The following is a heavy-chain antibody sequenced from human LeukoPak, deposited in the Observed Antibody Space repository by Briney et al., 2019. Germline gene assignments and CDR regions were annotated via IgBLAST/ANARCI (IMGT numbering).Heavy chain of an antibody. CDR2: IYYSGST. CDR3: ATRSGFRYCSGGSCYYY. D-gene: IGHD2-15*01. V-gene: IGHV4-59*12. CDR1: GGSISSDY. Sequence: PSETLSLTCTVSGGSISSDYWSWIRQPPGKGLEWIGYIYYSGSTNYNPSLKSRVTISVDTSKNQFSLKLSSVTAADTAVYYCATRSGFRYCSGGSCYYYWGQGTLVTVSS. J-gene: IGHJ4*02.